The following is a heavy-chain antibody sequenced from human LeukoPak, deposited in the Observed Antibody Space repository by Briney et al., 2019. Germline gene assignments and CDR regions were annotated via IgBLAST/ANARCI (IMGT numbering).Heavy chain of an antibody. CDR2: IYYSGST. Sequence: SETLSLTCTVSGGSISSSSYYWGWIRQPPGKGLEWIGSIYYSGSTYYNPSLKSRVTISVDTSKNQFSLKLSSVTAADTAVYYCARLYSGSYYPYLDYWGQGTLVTVSS. D-gene: IGHD1-26*01. CDR1: GGSISSSSYY. CDR3: ARLYSGSYYPYLDY. J-gene: IGHJ4*02. V-gene: IGHV4-39*01.